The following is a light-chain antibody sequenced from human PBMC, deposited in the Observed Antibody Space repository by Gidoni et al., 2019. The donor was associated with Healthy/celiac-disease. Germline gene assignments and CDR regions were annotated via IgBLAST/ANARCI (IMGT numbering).Light chain of an antibody. CDR2: GAS. V-gene: IGKV3-15*01. CDR1: QSVSSN. CDR3: QQYNNWPPIT. Sequence: ELVMTQSPATPSVSPGERATLSCRASQSVSSNLPWYQQKPGQAPRLLIYGASTRATGIPARFSGSGSGTEFTLTISSLQSEDFAVYYCQQYNNWPPITFXQXTRLEIK. J-gene: IGKJ5*01.